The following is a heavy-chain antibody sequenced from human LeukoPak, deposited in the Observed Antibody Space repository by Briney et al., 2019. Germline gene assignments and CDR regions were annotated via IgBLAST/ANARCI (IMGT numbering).Heavy chain of an antibody. CDR2: ISSSSSTI. D-gene: IGHD1-7*01. Sequence: GGSLRLSCAASGFTFSSYSMNWVRQAPGKGLEWVSYISSSSSTIYYADSEKGRFTISRDNAKNSLYLQMNSLRAEDTAVYYCARYNWNYGGYYYYYYMDVWGKGTTVTVSS. CDR3: ARYNWNYGGYYYYYYMDV. V-gene: IGHV3-48*04. J-gene: IGHJ6*03. CDR1: GFTFSSYS.